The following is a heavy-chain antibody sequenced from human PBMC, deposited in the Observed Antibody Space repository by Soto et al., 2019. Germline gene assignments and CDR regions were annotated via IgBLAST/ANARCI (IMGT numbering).Heavy chain of an antibody. D-gene: IGHD6-6*01. CDR1: GFTFSSYD. V-gene: IGHV3-13*01. CDR3: ASSSASSPLFAFDI. J-gene: IGHJ3*02. Sequence: GGSLRLSCAASGFTFSSYDMHWVRQATGKGLEWVSAIGTAGDTYYPGSVKGRFTISRENAKNSLYLQMNSLRAGDTAVYYCASSSASSPLFAFDIWGQGTMVTVSS. CDR2: IGTAGDT.